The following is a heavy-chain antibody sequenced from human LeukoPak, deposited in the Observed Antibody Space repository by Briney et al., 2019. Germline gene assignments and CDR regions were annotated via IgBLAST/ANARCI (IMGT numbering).Heavy chain of an antibody. V-gene: IGHV4-39*01. CDR2: IYYSGST. D-gene: IGHD1-26*01. J-gene: IGHJ5*02. CDR3: ARHAGGATGPYDWFDP. CDR1: GGSISSSSSY. Sequence: SETLSLTCTVSGGSISSSSSYWGWIRQPPGKGLEWIGSIYYSGSTYYNPSLKSRVTISVDTSKNQFSLKLSSVTAADTAVYYCARHAGGATGPYDWFDPWGQGTLVTVSS.